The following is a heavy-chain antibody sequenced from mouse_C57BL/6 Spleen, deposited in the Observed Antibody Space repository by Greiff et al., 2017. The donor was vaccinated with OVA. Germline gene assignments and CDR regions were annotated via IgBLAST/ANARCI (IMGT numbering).Heavy chain of an antibody. J-gene: IGHJ3*01. D-gene: IGHD2-1*01. CDR1: GYAFTNYL. CDR2: INPGSGGT. CDR3: ARSDGNYGIFAY. Sequence: QVQLQQSGAELVRPGTSVKVSCKASGYAFTNYLIEWVKQRPGQGLEWIGVINPGSGGTNYNEKFKGKATLTADKSSSTAYMQLSSLTSEDSAVYFCARSDGNYGIFAYWGQGTLVTVSA. V-gene: IGHV1-54*01.